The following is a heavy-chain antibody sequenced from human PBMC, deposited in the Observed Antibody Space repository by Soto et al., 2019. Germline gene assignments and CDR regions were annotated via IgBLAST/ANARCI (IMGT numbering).Heavy chain of an antibody. Sequence: PSETLSLTCAVYGGSFSGYYWSWIRQPPGKGLEWIGEINHSGSTNYNPSLKSRVTISVDTSKNQFSLKLSSVTAADTAVYYCARLRSSSWYYYYGMDVWGQGTTVTVSS. J-gene: IGHJ6*02. D-gene: IGHD6-13*01. CDR3: ARLRSSSWYYYYGMDV. CDR2: INHSGST. V-gene: IGHV4-34*01. CDR1: GGSFSGYY.